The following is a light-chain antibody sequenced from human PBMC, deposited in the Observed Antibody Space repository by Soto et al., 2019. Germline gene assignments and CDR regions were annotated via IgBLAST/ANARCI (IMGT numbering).Light chain of an antibody. CDR3: AAWDDGLNGVV. CDR1: SSNIGSNT. CDR2: SND. Sequence: QSVLTQPPSASGTPGQRVTISCSGGSSNIGSNTVNWYQQLPGTAPKLLIYSNDQRPSGVPDRFSGSKSGTSGSLAISGLQSEDETDYYCAAWDDGLNGVVFGGGTKLTV. J-gene: IGLJ2*01. V-gene: IGLV1-44*01.